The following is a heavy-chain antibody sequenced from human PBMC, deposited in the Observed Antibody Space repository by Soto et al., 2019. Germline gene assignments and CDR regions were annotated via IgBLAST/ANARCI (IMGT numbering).Heavy chain of an antibody. CDR1: GGTSTRYA. CDR2: IVPMFGTS. CDR3: NRGSEYDFWSGYL. V-gene: IGHV1-69*06. J-gene: IGHJ4*02. D-gene: IGHD3-3*01. Sequence: QERLVQSGAEVRKPGSSVKVSCKVTGGTSTRYAINWVRQAPGQGLEWMGGIVPMFGTSKYAQKFQGRDTITEDTSTNIAYMEFRSLRSEDTAVYYCNRGSEYDFWSGYLWGQGTLVSVSS.